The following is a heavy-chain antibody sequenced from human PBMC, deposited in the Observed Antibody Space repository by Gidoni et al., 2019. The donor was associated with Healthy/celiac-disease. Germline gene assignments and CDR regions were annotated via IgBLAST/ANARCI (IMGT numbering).Heavy chain of an antibody. V-gene: IGHV3-21*01. CDR2: ISSSSSYI. D-gene: IGHD3-22*01. J-gene: IGHJ5*02. Sequence: GKGLEWVSSISSSSSYIYYADSVKGRFTISRDNAKNSLYLQMNSLRAEDTAVYYCARDGWDDIWHKYYYDSSGYWVPNWFDPWGQGTLVTVSS. CDR3: ARDGWDDIWHKYYYDSSGYWVPNWFDP.